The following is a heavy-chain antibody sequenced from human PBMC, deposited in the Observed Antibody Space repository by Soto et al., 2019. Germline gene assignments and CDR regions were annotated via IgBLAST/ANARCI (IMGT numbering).Heavy chain of an antibody. CDR2: ISSSSSYI. V-gene: IGHV3-21*01. J-gene: IGHJ4*02. CDR1: GFTFSSYS. D-gene: IGHD5-18*01. CDR3: ARDRAYSYGPPKNCFDY. Sequence: PGGSLRSSCAASGFTFSSYSMNWVRPAPGKGLEWVSSISSSSSYIYYADSVKGRFTISRDNAKNSLYLQMNSLRAEDTAVYYCARDRAYSYGPPKNCFDYWGQGSLVTVSS.